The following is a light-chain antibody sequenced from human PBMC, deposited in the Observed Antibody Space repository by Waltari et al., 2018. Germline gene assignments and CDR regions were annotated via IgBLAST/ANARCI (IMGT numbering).Light chain of an antibody. CDR2: MAS. Sequence: DIQMTQSPSTLSASVGDRVTITCRASQRIGKYLAWYQQKPGKAPKLLIFMASTLQREVPSRFSGSGSGTEFALTISGLQADDFATYFCQHFNSYPFIFGRGTKLEIK. CDR1: QRIGKY. CDR3: QHFNSYPFI. J-gene: IGKJ2*01. V-gene: IGKV1-5*03.